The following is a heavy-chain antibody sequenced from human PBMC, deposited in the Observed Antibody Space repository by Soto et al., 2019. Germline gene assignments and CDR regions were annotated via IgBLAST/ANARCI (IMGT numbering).Heavy chain of an antibody. Sequence: GSGPTLVNPTQTLTLTCTFSGFSLSTSGMRVSWIRQPPGKALEWLARIDWDDDKFYSISLKTRLTISKDTSKNQVVLTMTNMDPVDTATYYCARIVLGRFDYWGQGTLVTVSS. V-gene: IGHV2-70*04. CDR2: IDWDDDK. J-gene: IGHJ4*02. CDR3: ARIVLGRFDY. CDR1: GFSLSTSGMR.